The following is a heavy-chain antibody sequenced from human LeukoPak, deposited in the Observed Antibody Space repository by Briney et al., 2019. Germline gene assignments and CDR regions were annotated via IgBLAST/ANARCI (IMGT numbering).Heavy chain of an antibody. Sequence: SETLSLTCTVSGGSISSGSYYWSWIRQPAGTGLEWIGRIYTSGSTNYNPSLKSRVTISVDTSKNQFSLKLSSVTAADTAVYYCARVHCGGDCYSYYYYYMDVWGKGTTVTISS. CDR1: GGSISSGSYY. CDR2: IYTSGST. V-gene: IGHV4-61*02. J-gene: IGHJ6*03. CDR3: ARVHCGGDCYSYYYYYMDV. D-gene: IGHD2-21*02.